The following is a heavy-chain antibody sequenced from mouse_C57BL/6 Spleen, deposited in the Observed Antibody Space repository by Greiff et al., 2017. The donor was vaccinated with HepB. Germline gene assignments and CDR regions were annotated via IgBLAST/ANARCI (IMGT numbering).Heavy chain of an antibody. CDR1: GYTFTSYT. Sequence: QVHVKQSGAELARPGASVKMSCKASGYTFTSYTMHWVKQRPGQGLEWIGYINPSSGYTKYNQKFKDKATLTADKSSSTAYMQLSSLTSEDSAVYYCARTGGSSEGFAYWGQGTLVTVSA. V-gene: IGHV1-4*01. J-gene: IGHJ3*01. D-gene: IGHD1-1*01. CDR3: ARTGGSSEGFAY. CDR2: INPSSGYT.